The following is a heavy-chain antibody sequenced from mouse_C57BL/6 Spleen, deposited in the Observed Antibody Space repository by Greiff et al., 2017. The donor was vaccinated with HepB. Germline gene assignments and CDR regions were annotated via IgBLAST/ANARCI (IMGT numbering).Heavy chain of an antibody. CDR2: ISSGGSYT. CDR1: GFTFSSYG. CDR3: ARRGIYYDYLDY. Sequence: EVKLEESGGDLVKPGGSLKLSCAASGFTFSSYGMSWVRQTPDKRLEWVATISSGGSYTYYPDSVKGRFTISRDNAKNTLYLQMSSLKSEDTAMYYCARRGIYYDYLDYWGQGTTLTVSS. J-gene: IGHJ2*01. D-gene: IGHD2-4*01. V-gene: IGHV5-6*02.